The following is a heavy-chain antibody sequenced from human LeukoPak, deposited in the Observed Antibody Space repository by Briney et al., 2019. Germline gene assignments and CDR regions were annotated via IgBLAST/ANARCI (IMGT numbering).Heavy chain of an antibody. V-gene: IGHV3-23*01. D-gene: IGHD3-22*01. CDR3: TTDSITMIVANSG. J-gene: IGHJ4*02. CDR1: GFTFSSYA. CDR2: IGGGGERT. Sequence: GGSLRLSCAASGFTFSSYAMSWVRQAPGKGLEWVSTIGGGGERTYYADSAKGRFTNSRDNSKNTVYLQMNSLRAEDTAVYYCTTDSITMIVANSGWGQGTLVTVSS.